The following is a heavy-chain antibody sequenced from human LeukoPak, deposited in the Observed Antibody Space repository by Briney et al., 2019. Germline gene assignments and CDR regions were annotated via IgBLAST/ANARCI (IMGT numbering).Heavy chain of an antibody. CDR2: ISPASSTL. CDR3: ARDPYYSNHLDF. CDR1: GYTFSDDS. V-gene: IGHV3-48*01. D-gene: IGHD4-11*01. J-gene: IGHJ4*02. Sequence: GGSLRLSCVTSGYTFSDDSMNWVRQAPGSGLEWIAYISPASSTLKYADSVKGRFTISRDNAMKSLYLQMKGLRAEDTAVYYCARDPYYSNHLDFLGQGTLVTVSS.